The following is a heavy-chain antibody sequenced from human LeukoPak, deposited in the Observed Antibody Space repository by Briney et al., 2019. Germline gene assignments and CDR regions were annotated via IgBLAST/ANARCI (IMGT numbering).Heavy chain of an antibody. CDR1: GYTFQSHG. CDR2: TNWNGGTT. J-gene: IGHJ3*01. D-gene: IGHD3-10*01. CDR3: ARDWSYIALDV. Sequence: RTGGPLRLSCAASGYTFQSHGMSWVRQAPGKGLEWVSGTNWNGGTTSYADSVKGRFTISRDNARRTLYLQMNSLRAEDTALYYCARDWSYIALDVWGQGTMVTVSS. V-gene: IGHV3-20*04.